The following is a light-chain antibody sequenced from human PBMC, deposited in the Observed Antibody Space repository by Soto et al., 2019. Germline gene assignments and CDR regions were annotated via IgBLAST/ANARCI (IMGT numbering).Light chain of an antibody. J-gene: IGKJ1*01. CDR1: QSVSYTSNKKNY. V-gene: IGKV4-1*01. Sequence: DIVMTQSPDLLAVSLGERATINCRSSQSVSYTSNKKNYLAWYQQKPGQAPRLLIYRTSNRATGIPDRFSGSGSGTDFTLTISRLEPEDCAVYWCQQYDSSPRTFGQGTKVEIK. CDR2: RTS. CDR3: QQYDSSPRT.